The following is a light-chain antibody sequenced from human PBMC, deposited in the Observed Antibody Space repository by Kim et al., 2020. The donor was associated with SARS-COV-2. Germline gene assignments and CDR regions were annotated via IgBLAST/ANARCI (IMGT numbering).Light chain of an antibody. CDR3: QQYTTLLSVA. V-gene: IGKV1-33*01. CDR1: EDISNY. CDR2: DAS. J-gene: IGKJ4*01. Sequence: DIQMTQSPSSLSASVGDRVTISCQASEDISNYLNWYQQKLGKAPTLLIYDASNLEAGVPSRFSGSGSGTDFSLTISGLQPEDFATYYCQQYTTLLSVAFGGGTKLEI.